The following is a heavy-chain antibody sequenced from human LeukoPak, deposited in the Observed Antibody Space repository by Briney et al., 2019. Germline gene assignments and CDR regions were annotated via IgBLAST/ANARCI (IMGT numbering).Heavy chain of an antibody. J-gene: IGHJ4*02. Sequence: SETLSLTCTVSGGSISSYYWSWIRQPPEKGLEWIGYIYYSGSTNYNPSLKSRVTISVDTSKNQFSLKLSSVTAADTAVYYCARVLAGFVSVSYEYYFDYWGQGTLVTVSS. CDR2: IYYSGST. D-gene: IGHD3-10*01. V-gene: IGHV4-59*01. CDR1: GGSISSYY. CDR3: ARVLAGFVSVSYEYYFDY.